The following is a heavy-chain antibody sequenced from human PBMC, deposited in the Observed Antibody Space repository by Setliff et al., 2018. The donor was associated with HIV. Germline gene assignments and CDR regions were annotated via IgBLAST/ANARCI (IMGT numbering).Heavy chain of an antibody. D-gene: IGHD5-12*01. V-gene: IGHV3-74*01. CDR3: HSGYDSEEQSYFDY. Sequence: PGGSLRLSCAASGFTFSSYSMNWVRQAPGKGLVWVSRVNTDGSSKTYADSVKDRFTISRDNAKNTLYLQMHDLRAEDTGVYYCHSGYDSEEQSYFDYWGQGTLVTVSS. CDR1: GFTFSSYS. J-gene: IGHJ4*02. CDR2: VNTDGSSK.